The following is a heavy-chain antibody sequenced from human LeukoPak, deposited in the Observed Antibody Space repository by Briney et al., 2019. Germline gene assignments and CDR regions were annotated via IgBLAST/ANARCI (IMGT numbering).Heavy chain of an antibody. CDR3: ARDQGTTGTTSRIFDY. J-gene: IGHJ4*02. CDR1: GGSFSGYY. D-gene: IGHD1-1*01. V-gene: IGHV4-34*01. Sequence: SETLSLTCAVYGGSFSGYYWSWIRQPPGKGLEWIGEINHSGSTNYNPSLKSRVTISVDTSKNQFSLKLSSVTAADTAVYYCARDQGTTGTTSRIFDYWGQGTLVTVSS. CDR2: INHSGST.